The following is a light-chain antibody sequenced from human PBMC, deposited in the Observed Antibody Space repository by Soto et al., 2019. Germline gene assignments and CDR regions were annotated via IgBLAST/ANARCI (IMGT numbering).Light chain of an antibody. CDR2: EVS. CDR3: SSYTTSTTLYV. V-gene: IGLV2-14*01. J-gene: IGLJ1*01. CDR1: SSDVGHYNY. Sequence: QSVLTQPASVSGSPGQSITISCTGTSSDVGHYNYVSWYQQHPGEAPKLLICEVSNRPSGVSNRFSGSKSGNTASLTISGLRAEDEADYYCSSYTTSTTLYVFGTGTKLTVL.